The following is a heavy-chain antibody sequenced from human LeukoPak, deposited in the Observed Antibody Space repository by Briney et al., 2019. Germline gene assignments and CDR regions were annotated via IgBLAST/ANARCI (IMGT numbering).Heavy chain of an antibody. Sequence: SETLSLTCTVSGGSISGYYCSWIRQPPGKRLEWIGYIYYSGSTYYNPSLKSRVTISVDTSKNQFSLKLSSVTAADTAVYYCARGTPDPYYYYYYGMDVWGQGTTVTVSS. CDR1: GGSISGYY. CDR2: IYYSGST. J-gene: IGHJ6*02. D-gene: IGHD1-14*01. V-gene: IGHV4-59*01. CDR3: ARGTPDPYYYYYYGMDV.